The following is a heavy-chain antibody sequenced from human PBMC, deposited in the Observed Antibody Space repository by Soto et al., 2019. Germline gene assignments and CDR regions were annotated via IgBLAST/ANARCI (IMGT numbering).Heavy chain of an antibody. J-gene: IGHJ5*02. CDR1: GFSLSTSGVG. Sequence: QITLKESGPTLVKPTQTLTLTCTFSGFSLSTSGVGVGWIRQPPVKALEWLALIYWNDDKRYSPSLKSRLTITKDTSKKQVVLTMTNMVPVDTAPYYCAHCPGLGVQAPPGDTSFDPWGQGTLVSVSS. CDR2: IYWNDDK. D-gene: IGHD3-10*01. V-gene: IGHV2-5*01. CDR3: AHCPGLGVQAPPGDTSFDP.